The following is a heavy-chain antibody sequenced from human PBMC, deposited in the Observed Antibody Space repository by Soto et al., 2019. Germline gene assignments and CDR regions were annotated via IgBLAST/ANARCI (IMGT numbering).Heavy chain of an antibody. Sequence: PSETLSLTCAVFSASLGDHYWAWIRQSPDRGLEWIGEVHPSGSTDYNPSLKRRLTLSLHTSKNQFSLKVASLTAADTALYFCGRGKSSGYRYGPRNFFYYGLDVWGPGTTVTVSS. CDR3: GRGKSSGYRYGPRNFFYYGLDV. V-gene: IGHV4-34*01. CDR2: VHPSGST. J-gene: IGHJ6*01. CDR1: SASLGDHY. D-gene: IGHD5-18*01.